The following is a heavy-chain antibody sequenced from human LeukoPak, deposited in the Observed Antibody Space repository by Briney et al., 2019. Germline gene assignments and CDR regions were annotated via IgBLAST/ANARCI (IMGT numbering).Heavy chain of an antibody. V-gene: IGHV4-34*01. Sequence: SETLSLTCAVYGGSFSGYYWSWIRQPPGKGLEWIGEINHSGSTNYNPSLKSRVTISVDTSKNQFSLKLSSVTAADTAVYYCARGRRNYDLWSGHGRWFDPWGQGTLVTVSS. CDR2: INHSGST. J-gene: IGHJ5*02. CDR1: GGSFSGYY. D-gene: IGHD3-3*01. CDR3: ARGRRNYDLWSGHGRWFDP.